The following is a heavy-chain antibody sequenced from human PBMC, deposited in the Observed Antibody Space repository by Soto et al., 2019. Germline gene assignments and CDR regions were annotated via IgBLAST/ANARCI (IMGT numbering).Heavy chain of an antibody. V-gene: IGHV3-53*01. CDR1: GFNVNSDY. Sequence: LRLSCAASGFNVNSDYMNWVRQTPGKGLEWVASIYSGETTYYADSVRGRFTISSDKSKNTLYFQLSSLRIEDAAVYYCTRDGRGLGRLSLFEYWGQGVLVTVSS. CDR2: IYSGETT. D-gene: IGHD3-16*01. CDR3: TRDGRGLGRLSLFEY. J-gene: IGHJ4*02.